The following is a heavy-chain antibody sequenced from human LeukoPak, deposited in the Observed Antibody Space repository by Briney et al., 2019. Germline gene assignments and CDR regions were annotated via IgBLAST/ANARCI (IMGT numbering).Heavy chain of an antibody. Sequence: GGSLRLSCAASGFTFRNYALSWVRQAPGKGLEWVSAISGGGGRMFHADSVKGRFTISRDNSKNTLYLQMNSLRAEDTAVYYCAKDHGRSDQPGDWFDPWGQGTLVTVSS. CDR2: ISGGGGRM. CDR3: AKDHGRSDQPGDWFDP. J-gene: IGHJ5*02. CDR1: GFTFRNYA. D-gene: IGHD1-14*01. V-gene: IGHV3-23*01.